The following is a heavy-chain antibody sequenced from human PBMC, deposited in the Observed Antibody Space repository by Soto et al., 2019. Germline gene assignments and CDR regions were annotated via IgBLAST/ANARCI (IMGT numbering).Heavy chain of an antibody. D-gene: IGHD5-12*01. V-gene: IGHV4-38-2*01. CDR2: IYHSGST. J-gene: IGHJ4*02. Sequence: SETLSLTCAVSGSSISSGYYWGWIRQPPGKGLEWIGSIYHSGSTYYNPSLKSRVSISLDTSKNQLSLKLSSVTAEDSAVYYCARQEATSGYFDYWGQGTLVTVSS. CDR1: GSSISSGYY. CDR3: ARQEATSGYFDY.